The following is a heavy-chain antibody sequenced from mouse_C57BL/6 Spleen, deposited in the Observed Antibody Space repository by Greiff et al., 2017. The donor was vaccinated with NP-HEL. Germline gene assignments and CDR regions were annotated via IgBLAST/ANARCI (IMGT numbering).Heavy chain of an antibody. D-gene: IGHD1-1*01. J-gene: IGHJ2*01. CDR3: ARGYSTVVGDY. Sequence: EVKLMESGPELVKPGASVKISCKASGCSFTGYYMNWVKQSPEKSLEWIGEINPSTGGTTYNQKFKAKATLTVDKSSSTAYMQLKSLTSEDSAVYYCARGYSTVVGDYWGQGTTLTVSS. CDR1: GCSFTGYY. CDR2: INPSTGGT. V-gene: IGHV1-42*01.